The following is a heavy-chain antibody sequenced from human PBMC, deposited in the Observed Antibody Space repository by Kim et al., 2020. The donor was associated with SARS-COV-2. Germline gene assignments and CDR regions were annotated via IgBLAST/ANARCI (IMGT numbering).Heavy chain of an antibody. J-gene: IGHJ4*02. D-gene: IGHD2-8*01. V-gene: IGHV4-34*01. CDR2: VIHSGST. Sequence: SETLSLTCAVYGGSFNEYFWTWIRQPPGKGLEWIGEVIHSGSTKYNPSLKSRVSISVDTSKNQFSLELTSVTAADTAVYFCARGYGVGRSYYWGQGTLVT. CDR1: GGSFNEYF. CDR3: ARGYGVGRSYY.